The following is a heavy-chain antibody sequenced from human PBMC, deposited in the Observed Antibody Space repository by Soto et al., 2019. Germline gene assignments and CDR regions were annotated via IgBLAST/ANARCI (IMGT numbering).Heavy chain of an antibody. V-gene: IGHV3-30*18. D-gene: IGHD2-2*01. J-gene: IGHJ6*02. CDR1: GFTFSSYG. Sequence: GGSLRLSCAASGFTFSSYGMHWVRQAPGKGLEWVAVISYDGSDKYYADSVKGRFSISRDNSKNTLYLQMNSLRPEDTAVYYCAKVTGYCSSSSCRRDYYYYYGMDVWGQGTTVTVSS. CDR3: AKVTGYCSSSSCRRDYYYYYGMDV. CDR2: ISYDGSDK.